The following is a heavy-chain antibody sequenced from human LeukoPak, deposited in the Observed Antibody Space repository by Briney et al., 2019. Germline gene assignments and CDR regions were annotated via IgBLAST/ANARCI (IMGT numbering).Heavy chain of an antibody. Sequence: GASVKVSCKASGNTFTSYDLNWVRQAPGQGLEWMGWISAYNGNTNYAQKFQGRVTMTTDTSTSTAYMELRRLRSDDTAVYYCARGSGVGDVLSWFDPWGQGTLVTVSS. CDR2: ISAYNGNT. J-gene: IGHJ5*02. D-gene: IGHD4-17*01. V-gene: IGHV1-18*01. CDR1: GNTFTSYD. CDR3: ARGSGVGDVLSWFDP.